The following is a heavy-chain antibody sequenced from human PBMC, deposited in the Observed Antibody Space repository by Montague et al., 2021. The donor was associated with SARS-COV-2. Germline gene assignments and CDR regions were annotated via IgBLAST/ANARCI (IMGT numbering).Heavy chain of an antibody. V-gene: IGHV2-5*02. D-gene: IGHD3-9*01. CDR2: IYWDXDK. CDR3: ARSLCVAWLPRSGFDT. Sequence: PALVKPTQTLTLTCTFSGFSLSTIGVGVGWIRQPPGKALEWLALIYWDXDKRYSPFLRSRLTITKDTSKNQVVLTMTNMDPVDTATYFCARSLCVAWLPRSGFDTWGQGTLVTVSS. J-gene: IGHJ5*02. CDR1: GFSLSTIGVG.